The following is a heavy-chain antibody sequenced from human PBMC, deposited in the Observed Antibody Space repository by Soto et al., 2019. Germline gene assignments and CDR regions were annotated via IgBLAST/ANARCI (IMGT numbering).Heavy chain of an antibody. CDR3: ARRGEVPDAFDI. D-gene: IGHD3-10*01. V-gene: IGHV5-51*01. Sequence: GESRNVSCKGSGSSFTSYLIGWVRQMPGKGLEWMGIIYPGDSDTRYSPSFQGQVTISADKSISTAYLQWSSLKASDTAMYYCARRGEVPDAFDIWGQGTMVTVSS. J-gene: IGHJ3*02. CDR1: GSSFTSYL. CDR2: IYPGDSDT.